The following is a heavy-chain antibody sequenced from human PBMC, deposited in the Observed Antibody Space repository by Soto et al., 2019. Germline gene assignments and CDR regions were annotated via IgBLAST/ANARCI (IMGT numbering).Heavy chain of an antibody. CDR2: IKSKTDGGTT. D-gene: IGHD6-13*01. Sequence: EVQLVESGGGLVKPGGSLRLSCAASGFTFSNAWMSWVRQAPGKELEWVGRIKSKTDGGTTDYAAPVKGRVTISRDDSKNNLYRQMNSLKTEDTAVYYCTTDPDVSSRYYYSSMDVWVRGTTVTVSS. CDR3: TTDPDVSSRYYYSSMDV. CDR1: GFTFSNAW. V-gene: IGHV3-15*01. J-gene: IGHJ6*03.